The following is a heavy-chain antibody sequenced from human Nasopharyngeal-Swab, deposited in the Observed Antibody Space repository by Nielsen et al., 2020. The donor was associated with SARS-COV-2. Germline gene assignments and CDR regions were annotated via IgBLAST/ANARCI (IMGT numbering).Heavy chain of an antibody. CDR3: AKAPTMVRGVLDY. D-gene: IGHD3-10*01. V-gene: IGHV3-9*01. J-gene: IGHJ4*02. Sequence: SLKISCAASGFTFDDYAMHLVRQAPGKGLEWVSGISWNSGSIGYADSVKGRFTISRDNAKNSLYLQINSLRAEDTALYYCAKAPTMVRGVLDYWGQGTLVTVSS. CDR1: GFTFDDYA. CDR2: ISWNSGSI.